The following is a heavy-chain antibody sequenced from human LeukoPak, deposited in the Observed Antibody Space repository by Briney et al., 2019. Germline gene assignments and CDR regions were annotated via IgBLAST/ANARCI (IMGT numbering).Heavy chain of an antibody. CDR2: ISSSSSYI. D-gene: IGHD2-15*01. CDR3: ARDFNPGYCSGGGCVYGMDV. V-gene: IGHV3-21*01. CDR1: GFTFSSYN. Sequence: GGSLRLSCVASGFTFSSYNMNSVRQAPGKGLEWVSSISSSSSYIYYADSVKGRFAISRDNAKNSLYLQMNSLRAEDTAAYYCARDFNPGYCSGGGCVYGMDVWGQGTTVTVSS. J-gene: IGHJ6*02.